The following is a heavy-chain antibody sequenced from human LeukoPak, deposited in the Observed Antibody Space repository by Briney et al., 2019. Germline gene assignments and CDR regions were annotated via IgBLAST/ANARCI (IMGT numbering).Heavy chain of an antibody. CDR2: ISGSGGST. CDR1: GFTFSSYA. D-gene: IGHD6-19*01. J-gene: IGHJ3*02. CDR3: AREFDSSGAFDI. Sequence: GGSLRLSCAASGFTFSSYAMSWVRQAPGKGLEWVSAISGSGGSTYYADSVKGRFTISRDNSKNSLYLQMNSLRAEDTAVYYCAREFDSSGAFDIWGQGTMVTVSS. V-gene: IGHV3-23*01.